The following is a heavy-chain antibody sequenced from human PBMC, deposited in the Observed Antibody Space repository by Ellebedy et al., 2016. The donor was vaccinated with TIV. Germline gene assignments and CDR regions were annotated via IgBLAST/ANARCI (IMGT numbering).Heavy chain of an antibody. D-gene: IGHD3-22*01. Sequence: GESLKISCAASGFTFSSYWMTWVRQVPGKGLEWVANINQDGSEKYYVGSVKGRFTISRDNAKNSLFLQMNSLRAEDTAVYYCATDRHCYDRSANYFGGSDYWGQGTLVTVSS. CDR3: ATDRHCYDRSANYFGGSDY. CDR1: GFTFSSYW. J-gene: IGHJ4*02. V-gene: IGHV3-7*01. CDR2: INQDGSEK.